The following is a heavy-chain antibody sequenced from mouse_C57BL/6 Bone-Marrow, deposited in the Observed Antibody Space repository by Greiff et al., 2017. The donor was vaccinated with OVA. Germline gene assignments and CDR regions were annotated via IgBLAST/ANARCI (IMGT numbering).Heavy chain of an antibody. V-gene: IGHV5-9-1*02. CDR2: ISSGGDYI. Sequence: EVQVVESGEGLVKPGGSLKLSCAASGFTFSSYAMSWVRQTPEKRLEWVAYISSGGDYIYYADTVKGRFTISRDNARNTLYLQMSSLKSEDTAMYYCTSMVTTRERDYYAMDYWGQGTSVTVSS. J-gene: IGHJ4*01. CDR3: TSMVTTRERDYYAMDY. D-gene: IGHD2-2*01. CDR1: GFTFSSYA.